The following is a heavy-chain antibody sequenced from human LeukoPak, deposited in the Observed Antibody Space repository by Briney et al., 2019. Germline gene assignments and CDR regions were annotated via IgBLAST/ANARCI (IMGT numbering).Heavy chain of an antibody. J-gene: IGHJ5*02. CDR3: ARAQTYGDYLSWFDP. Sequence: PSETLSLTCTVSGRSISRYYWTWIPQPAGKGREWIGHIYTSGSTNYNPSLKSRVTMSVDTSKNQFSLKLTSVTAADTAVYYCARAQTYGDYLSWFDPWGQGTLVTVSS. CDR2: IYTSGST. D-gene: IGHD4-17*01. V-gene: IGHV4-4*07. CDR1: GRSISRYY.